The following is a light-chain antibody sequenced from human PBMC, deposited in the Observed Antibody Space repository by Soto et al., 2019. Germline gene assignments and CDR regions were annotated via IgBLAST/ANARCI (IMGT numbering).Light chain of an antibody. CDR1: SSDIGGENF. V-gene: IGLV2-14*01. Sequence: QSALTQPASVSGAPVQSITISCTGTSSDIGGENFVSWYHQHPGKAPKLLIYAVTNRPSGIPDRFSGSKSGNTASLTISGLQAEDGADYYCASYTTSSTLVFGGGTKLPVL. J-gene: IGLJ2*01. CDR2: AVT. CDR3: ASYTTSSTLV.